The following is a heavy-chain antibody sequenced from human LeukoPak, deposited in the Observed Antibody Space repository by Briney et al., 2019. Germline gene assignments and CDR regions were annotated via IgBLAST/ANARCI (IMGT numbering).Heavy chain of an antibody. J-gene: IGHJ4*02. V-gene: IGHV3-11*01. Sequence: GGSLRLSCAASGFTFSDYYMSWIRQAPGKGLEWFSYISSSGSTIYYADSVKGRFTISRDNAKNSLYLQMNSLRAEDTAVYYCARAGCTNGVCQSGSGLRWGQGTLVTVSS. CDR1: GFTFSDYY. CDR3: ARAGCTNGVCQSGSGLR. D-gene: IGHD2-8*01. CDR2: ISSSGSTI.